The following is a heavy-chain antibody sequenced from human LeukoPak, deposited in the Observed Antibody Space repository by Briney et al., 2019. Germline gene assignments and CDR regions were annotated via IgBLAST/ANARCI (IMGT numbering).Heavy chain of an antibody. D-gene: IGHD3-10*01. V-gene: IGHV3-7*01. Sequence: PGGSLRLSCAASGFTFSSYWMLWVRQAPGKGLEWVASIKQDGSEKYYVDSMKGRFTISRDNSKNTLFLQMGSLRAEDMAVYYCARGGDYYGSGSYQSYYFDYWGQGTLVTVSS. CDR1: GFTFSSYW. J-gene: IGHJ4*02. CDR3: ARGGDYYGSGSYQSYYFDY. CDR2: IKQDGSEK.